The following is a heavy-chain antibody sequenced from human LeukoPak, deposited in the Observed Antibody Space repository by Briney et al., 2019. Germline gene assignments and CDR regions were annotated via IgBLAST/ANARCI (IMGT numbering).Heavy chain of an antibody. CDR2: ISYDGSNK. CDR3: ARDWEKWELTHAFDI. V-gene: IGHV3-30-3*01. J-gene: IGHJ3*02. CDR1: GFTFSSYA. Sequence: PGGSLRLSCAASGFTFSSYAMHWVRQAPGKGLEWVAVISYDGSNKYYADSVKGRFTISRDNSKNTLYLQMNSLRAEDTAVYYCARDWEKWELTHAFDIWGQGTMVTVSS. D-gene: IGHD1-26*01.